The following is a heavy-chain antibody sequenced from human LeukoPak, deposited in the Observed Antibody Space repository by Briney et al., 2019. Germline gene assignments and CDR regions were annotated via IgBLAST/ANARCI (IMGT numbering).Heavy chain of an antibody. CDR2: ISYDGSNK. Sequence: PGRSLRLSCAASGFTFSSYGMHWVRQAPGKGLEWVAVISYDGSNKYYADSVKGRFTISRDNSKNTLYLQMNSLRAEDTAVYYCAKDVGSGSGYCYYGMDVWGQGTTVTVSS. D-gene: IGHD6-19*01. CDR3: AKDVGSGSGYCYYGMDV. CDR1: GFTFSSYG. J-gene: IGHJ6*02. V-gene: IGHV3-30*18.